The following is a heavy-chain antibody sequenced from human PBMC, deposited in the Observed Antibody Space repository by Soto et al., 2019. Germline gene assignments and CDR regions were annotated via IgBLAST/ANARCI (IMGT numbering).Heavy chain of an antibody. CDR3: ARDLGSP. D-gene: IGHD3-10*01. CDR1: GYTFTSYA. Sequence: ASVTVSCKDSGYTFTSYAMHWVRQAPGQRLERMGWINAVNGNIKYSQKFQGRITITRDTSASTAYMELGSLRSEDTAVYYCARDLGSPGAPGTVVPV. J-gene: IGHJ5*02. V-gene: IGHV1-3*01. CDR2: INAVNGNI.